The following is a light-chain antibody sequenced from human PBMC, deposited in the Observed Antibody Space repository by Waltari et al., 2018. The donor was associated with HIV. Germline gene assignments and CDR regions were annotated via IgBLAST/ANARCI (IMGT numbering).Light chain of an antibody. J-gene: IGKJ2*01. V-gene: IGKV3-15*01. CDR1: ENINTT. CDR3: QQYDAYPYT. CDR2: GAS. Sequence: EIVMTQSPATLSVSPGERGTLSCRASENINTTLAWYQLKPGQAPRLLISGASTRATGIPARFSGSGFGTEFTLTISSLQPDDLATYYCQQYDAYPYTFGQGTNLEIK.